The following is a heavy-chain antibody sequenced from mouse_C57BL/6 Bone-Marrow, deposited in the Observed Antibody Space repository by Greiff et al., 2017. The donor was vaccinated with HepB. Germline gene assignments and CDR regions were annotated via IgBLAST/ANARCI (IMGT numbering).Heavy chain of an antibody. CDR1: GFTFSDYG. V-gene: IGHV5-17*01. CDR3: ARPYYDGYYVDYAMDY. Sequence: EVQLVESGGGLVKPGGSLKLSCAASGFTFSDYGMHWVRQAPEKGLEWVAYISSGSSTIYYADTVKGRFTISRDNAKNTRFLQMTSLRSEDTAMYYWARPYYDGYYVDYAMDYWGQGTSVTVSS. CDR2: ISSGSSTI. D-gene: IGHD2-3*01. J-gene: IGHJ4*01.